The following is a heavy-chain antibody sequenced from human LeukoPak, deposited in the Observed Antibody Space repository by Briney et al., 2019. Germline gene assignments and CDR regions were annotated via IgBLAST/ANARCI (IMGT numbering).Heavy chain of an antibody. Sequence: GGSLRLSCAASGFTFSSYAMHWVRQAPGKGLEWEAVISYDGSNKYYADSVKGRFTISRDNSKNTLYLQMNSLRAEDTAVYYCARGDRGYSGFDYWGQGTLVTVSS. CDR1: GFTFSSYA. V-gene: IGHV3-30*04. J-gene: IGHJ4*02. CDR3: ARGDRGYSGFDY. D-gene: IGHD5-12*01. CDR2: ISYDGSNK.